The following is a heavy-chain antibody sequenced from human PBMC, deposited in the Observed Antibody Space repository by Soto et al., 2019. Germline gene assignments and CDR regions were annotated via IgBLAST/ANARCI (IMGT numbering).Heavy chain of an antibody. CDR2: IYPGDSDT. J-gene: IGHJ6*02. V-gene: IGHV5-51*01. CDR3: ARSVSLTRYYYYGMDV. CDR1: GYSFTSYW. Sequence: ESLKISCKGSGYSFTSYWIGWVRQMPGKGLEWMGIIYPGDSDTRYSPSFQGQVTISADKSISTAYLQWSSLKASDTAMYYCARSVSLTRYYYYGMDVWGQATTVTVSS. D-gene: IGHD7-27*01.